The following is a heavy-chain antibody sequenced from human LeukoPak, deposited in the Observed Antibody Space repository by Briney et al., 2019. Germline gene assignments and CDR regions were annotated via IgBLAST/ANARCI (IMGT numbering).Heavy chain of an antibody. CDR1: GFTFSSYG. CDR3: AKDLDSSGLDY. Sequence: PGGSLRLSCAASGFTFSSYGMHWVRQAPGKGLEWVAVIWYDGSNKYYADSVKGRFTISRHNSKNTLYLQMNSLRAEDTAVYYCAKDLDSSGLDYWGQGTLVTVSS. J-gene: IGHJ4*02. CDR2: IWYDGSNK. D-gene: IGHD6-19*01. V-gene: IGHV3-33*06.